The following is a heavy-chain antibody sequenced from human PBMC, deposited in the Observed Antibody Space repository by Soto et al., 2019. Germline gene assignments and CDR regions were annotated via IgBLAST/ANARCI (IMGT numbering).Heavy chain of an antibody. CDR3: ARQGYYDLLSDYYLFDY. CDR1: GGSTDSLY. Sequence: SETLSLTCTVSGGSTDSLYWSWVRQPPGKRLEWIGYVSYSGSTTYNPSLKSRVIVSIDTSKNQFSLKLTSVTAADTAVYYCARQGYYDLLSDYYLFDYWGQGILVTVSS. CDR2: VSYSGST. D-gene: IGHD3-3*01. J-gene: IGHJ4*02. V-gene: IGHV4-59*08.